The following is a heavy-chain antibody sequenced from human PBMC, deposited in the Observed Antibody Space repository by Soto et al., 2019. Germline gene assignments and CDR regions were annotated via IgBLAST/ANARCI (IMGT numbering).Heavy chain of an antibody. CDR3: ARAQYSGSYIRMDV. V-gene: IGHV3-33*01. D-gene: IGHD1-26*01. Sequence: QVQLVESGGGVVQPGRSLRLSCAASGFTFSSYGMHWVRLAPGKGLEWVAVIWHDGSNKYYADFVKGRFTISRDNSKNTLYLQMNSLRAEDRAVYYCARAQYSGSYIRMDVWGQGTTVTVSS. CDR1: GFTFSSYG. J-gene: IGHJ6*02. CDR2: IWHDGSNK.